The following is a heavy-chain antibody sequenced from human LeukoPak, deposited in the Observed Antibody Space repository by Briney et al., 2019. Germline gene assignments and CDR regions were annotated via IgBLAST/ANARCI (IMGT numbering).Heavy chain of an antibody. V-gene: IGHV4-38-2*02. D-gene: IGHD2-15*01. CDR1: GGSISSYY. J-gene: IGHJ5*02. Sequence: PSETLSLTCTVSGGSISSYYWSWIRQPPGKGLEWIGSIYHSGSTYYNPSLKSRVTISVDTSKNQFSLKLSSVTAADTAVYYCARASIVVVVAATPDWFDPWGQGTLVTVSS. CDR2: IYHSGST. CDR3: ARASIVVVVAATPDWFDP.